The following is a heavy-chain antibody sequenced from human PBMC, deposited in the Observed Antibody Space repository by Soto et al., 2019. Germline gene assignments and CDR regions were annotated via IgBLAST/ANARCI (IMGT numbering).Heavy chain of an antibody. V-gene: IGHV3-53*01. J-gene: IGHJ4*02. D-gene: IGHD3-22*01. CDR2: IYSVGST. CDR1: GFTVSSNY. Sequence: PGGSLRLSCAAFGFTVSSNYMSWVRQAPGKGLEWVSVIYSVGSTYYADSVKGRFTISRDNSKNTLYLQMNSLRAEDTAVYYCARGYYYDSSGSDFDYWGQGTLVTVS. CDR3: ARGYYYDSSGSDFDY.